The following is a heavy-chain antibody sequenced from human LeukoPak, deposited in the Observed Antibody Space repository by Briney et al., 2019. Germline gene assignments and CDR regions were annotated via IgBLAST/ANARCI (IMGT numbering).Heavy chain of an antibody. Sequence: PGGSLRLSCAASGFTFSSYAMSWVRQAPGKGLEWVSAISGNGGSTYYANSVKGRFTISRDNSKNTLYLQMGSLRAEDMAVYYCARDFRGPPPDSSGYYFDYWGQGTLVTVSS. D-gene: IGHD3-22*01. CDR3: ARDFRGPPPDSSGYYFDY. CDR2: ISGNGGST. V-gene: IGHV3-64*01. CDR1: GFTFSSYA. J-gene: IGHJ4*02.